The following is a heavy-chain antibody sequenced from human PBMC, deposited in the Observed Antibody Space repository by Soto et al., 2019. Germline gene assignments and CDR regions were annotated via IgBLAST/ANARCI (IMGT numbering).Heavy chain of an antibody. CDR2: ISSSSSYI. J-gene: IGHJ6*02. CDR1: GFTFSSYS. CDR3: ARDERVAYYYYGMDV. Sequence: EVQLVESGGGLVKPGGSLRLSCAASGFTFSSYSMNWVRQAPGKGLEWVSSISSSSSYIYYADSVKGRFTISRDNAKNSLYLQMNSLRAEDTAAYYCARDERVAYYYYGMDVWGQGTTVTVSS. D-gene: IGHD6-25*01. V-gene: IGHV3-21*01.